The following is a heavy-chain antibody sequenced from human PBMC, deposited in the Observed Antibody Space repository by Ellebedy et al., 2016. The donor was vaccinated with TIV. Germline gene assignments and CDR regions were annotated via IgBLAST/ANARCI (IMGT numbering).Heavy chain of an antibody. CDR1: GYTFTSYY. J-gene: IGHJ4*02. CDR3: ARTPRIAARYPYEY. D-gene: IGHD6-6*01. Sequence: ASVKVSCXASGYTFTSYYLHWVRRAPGQRLEWMGIINPSDSDTRYAQKFQGRVTMTRDTSTSRVYMELSSLRSDDAAVYYCARTPRIAARYPYEYWGQGTLVTVSS. V-gene: IGHV1-46*01. CDR2: INPSDSDT.